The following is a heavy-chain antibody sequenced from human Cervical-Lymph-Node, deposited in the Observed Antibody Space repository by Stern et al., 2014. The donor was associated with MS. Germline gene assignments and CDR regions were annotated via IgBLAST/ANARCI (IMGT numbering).Heavy chain of an antibody. V-gene: IGHV1-46*01. J-gene: IGHJ4*02. CDR3: ARGQYYSDSTGYYYLHY. D-gene: IGHD3-22*01. CDR2: LNPGGGGT. Sequence: VQLVQSGAEGKKPGASVKVSCKASGFTFTSYYMHWVRQAPGQGLEWMGVLNPGGGGTTSAQNFQDRVTLTRDTSTNTLYMELSSLRSEDTAVYYCARGQYYSDSTGYYYLHYWGQGSLVTVSS. CDR1: GFTFTSYY.